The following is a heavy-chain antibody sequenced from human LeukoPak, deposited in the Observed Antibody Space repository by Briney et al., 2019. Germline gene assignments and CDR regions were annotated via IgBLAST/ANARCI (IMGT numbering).Heavy chain of an antibody. CDR1: GGSISSYY. V-gene: IGHV4-59*01. CDR3: ARTRSGSYDYYMDV. D-gene: IGHD3-10*01. J-gene: IGHJ6*03. Sequence: PSETLSLTCTVSGGSISSYYWSWIRQPPGKGLEWIGYIYYSTSTNYNPSLRSRVTISVDTSKNQFSLKLSSVTAADTAVYYCARTRSGSYDYYMDVWGKGTTVTVSS. CDR2: IYYSTST.